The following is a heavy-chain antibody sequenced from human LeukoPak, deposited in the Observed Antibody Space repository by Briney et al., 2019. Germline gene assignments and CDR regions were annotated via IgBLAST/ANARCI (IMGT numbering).Heavy chain of an antibody. J-gene: IGHJ3*02. CDR2: INHSGST. D-gene: IGHD2-2*01. CDR1: GGSFSGYY. V-gene: IGHV4-34*01. CDR3: ARVSLRDIVVVPAAGAYAFDI. Sequence: PSETLSLTCAVYGGSFSGYYWSWIRQPPGKGLEWIGEINHSGSTNYNPSLKSRVTISVDTSKNQFSLKLSSVIATDTAVYYCARVSLRDIVVVPAAGAYAFDIWGQGTMVTVSS.